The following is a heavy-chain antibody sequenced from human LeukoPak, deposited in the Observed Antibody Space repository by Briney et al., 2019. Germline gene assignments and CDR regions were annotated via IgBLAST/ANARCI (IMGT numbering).Heavy chain of an antibody. CDR2: INHSGST. D-gene: IGHD1-14*01. J-gene: IGHJ3*02. Sequence: PSETLSLTCAVYGGSFSGYYWSWIRQPPGKGLEWIGEINHSGSTNYNPSLKSRVTISVDTSKNQFSLKLSSVTAADTAVYYCARGVHPDAFDIWGQGTMVTVSS. CDR1: GGSFSGYY. V-gene: IGHV4-34*01. CDR3: ARGVHPDAFDI.